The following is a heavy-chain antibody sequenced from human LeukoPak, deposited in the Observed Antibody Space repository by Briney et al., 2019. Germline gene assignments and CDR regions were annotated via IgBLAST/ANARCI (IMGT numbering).Heavy chain of an antibody. Sequence: GGSLTLSCAASGFTFSTYCMNWVRQPPGKGLEWVSSITSSSTYIYYPDPVTGRLTIARDNAKNSLYLQMYRLTAEDTAVFYCARDYSTSSVYGWVLYSDYWGQGTLVTVSS. CDR1: GFTFSTYC. V-gene: IGHV3-21*01. J-gene: IGHJ4*02. D-gene: IGHD3-22*01. CDR2: ITSSSTYI. CDR3: ARDYSTSSVYGWVLYSDY.